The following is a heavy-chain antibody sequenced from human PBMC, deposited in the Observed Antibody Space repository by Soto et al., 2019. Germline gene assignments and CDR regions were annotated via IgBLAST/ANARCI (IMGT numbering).Heavy chain of an antibody. CDR1: GYTFTSYA. CDR3: ARDPGYSYGYN. D-gene: IGHD5-18*01. V-gene: IGHV1-3*01. CDR2: INAGNGNT. Sequence: GASGKVSWKASGYTFTSYAMHWVRQAPGQRLEWMGWINAGNGNTKYSQKFQGRVTITRDTSASTAYMELSSLRSEDTAVYYCARDPGYSYGYNWGQGTLVTVSS. J-gene: IGHJ4*02.